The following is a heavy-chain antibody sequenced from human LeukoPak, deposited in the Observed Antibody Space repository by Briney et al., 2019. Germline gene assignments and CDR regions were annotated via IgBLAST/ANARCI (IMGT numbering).Heavy chain of an antibody. CDR1: GFTVSSNY. CDR2: IHSGGST. J-gene: IGHJ4*02. Sequence: GGSLRLSCAASGFTVSSNYMSWVRQAPGKGLEWVSVIHSGGSTYHADSVKGRFTISRDNSKNTLYLQMNSQRAEDTAVYHCASGYSYGYNYWGQGTLVTVSS. D-gene: IGHD5-18*01. CDR3: ASGYSYGYNY. V-gene: IGHV3-53*01.